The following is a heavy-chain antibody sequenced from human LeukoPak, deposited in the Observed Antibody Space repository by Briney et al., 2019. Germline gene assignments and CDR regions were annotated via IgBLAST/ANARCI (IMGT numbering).Heavy chain of an antibody. J-gene: IGHJ4*02. CDR1: GFTFSNAW. CDR2: IKSKTDGGTT. V-gene: IGHV3-15*01. CDR3: TTDGGGIAAAVDY. Sequence: GGSLRLSCAASGFTFSNAWMSWVRQAPGKGLEWVGRIKSKTDGGTTDYAAPVKGRFTISRDDSKNTLYLQMNSLKTEDTAVYYCTTDGGGIAAAVDYWGQGTLVTVSS. D-gene: IGHD6-13*01.